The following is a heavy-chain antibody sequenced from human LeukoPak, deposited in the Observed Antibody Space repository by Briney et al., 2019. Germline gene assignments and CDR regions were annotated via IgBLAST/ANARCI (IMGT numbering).Heavy chain of an antibody. J-gene: IGHJ4*02. D-gene: IGHD6-19*01. CDR2: ISTNGDRT. CDR1: GFTFSNSA. Sequence: GVSLRLSCAASGFTFSNSAMYWVRQAPGKGLEFVSVISTNGDRTYYADSVKGRFTISRDNSKNTLYLRMGSLRADDMAVYYCARGVAISSSGWYDTFDYWGQGALVTISS. V-gene: IGHV3-64*02. CDR3: ARGVAISSSGWYDTFDY.